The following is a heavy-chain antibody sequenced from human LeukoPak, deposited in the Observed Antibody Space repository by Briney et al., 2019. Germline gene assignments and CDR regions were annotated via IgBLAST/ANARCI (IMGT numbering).Heavy chain of an antibody. CDR3: ARGSAYYYDSSGYYYYYGMDV. J-gene: IGHJ6*02. CDR2: MNPNSGNT. V-gene: IGHV1-8*01. D-gene: IGHD3-22*01. CDR1: GYTFTSYD. Sequence: ASVKVSCKASGYTFTSYDINWVRQATGQGLEWMGWMNPNSGNTGYAQKFQGRVTITRNTSISTAYMELSSLRSEDTAVYYCARGSAYYYDSSGYYYYYGMDVWGQGTTVTVSS.